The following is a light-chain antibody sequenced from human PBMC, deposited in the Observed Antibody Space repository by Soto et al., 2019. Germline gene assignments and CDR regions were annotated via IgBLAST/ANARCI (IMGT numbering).Light chain of an antibody. CDR3: QSYDSSLSGCV. J-gene: IGLJ1*01. Sequence: QSVLRQPPSVSGAPGQRVIISCSGSSSNIGPAFDVHWYQQLPGTAPKLLIYGNSNRPSGVPDRFSGSKSGTSASLAITGLLADDEADYYCQSYDSSLSGCVFGTGTKVTVL. V-gene: IGLV1-40*01. CDR1: SSNIGPAFD. CDR2: GNS.